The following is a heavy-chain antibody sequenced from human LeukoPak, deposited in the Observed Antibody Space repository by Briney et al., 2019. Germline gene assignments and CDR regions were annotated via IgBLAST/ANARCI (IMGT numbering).Heavy chain of an antibody. CDR2: IWYDGSNK. J-gene: IGHJ4*02. Sequence: GGSLRLSCAASGFTFSSYGMHWVRQAPGKGLEWVAVIWYDGSNKYYADSVKGRFTISRGNSKNTLYLQMNSLRAEDTAVYYCARELREKEPDFDYWGQGTLVTVSP. CDR1: GFTFSSYG. CDR3: ARELREKEPDFDY. V-gene: IGHV3-33*01. D-gene: IGHD1-14*01.